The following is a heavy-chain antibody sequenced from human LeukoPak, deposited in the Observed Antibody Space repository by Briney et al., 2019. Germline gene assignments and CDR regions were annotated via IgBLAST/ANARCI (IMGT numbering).Heavy chain of an antibody. D-gene: IGHD2-15*01. CDR3: AREGCSGGSCYWFDP. V-gene: IGHV3-74*01. CDR2: INSDGSST. Sequence: PTGGSLRLSCAASGFTFSSYWMHWVRQAPGKGLVWVSRINSDGSSTSYADSVKGRFTISRDNAKNTLYLQMNSLRAEDTAVYYCAREGCSGGSCYWFDPWGQGTLVTVSS. CDR1: GFTFSSYW. J-gene: IGHJ5*02.